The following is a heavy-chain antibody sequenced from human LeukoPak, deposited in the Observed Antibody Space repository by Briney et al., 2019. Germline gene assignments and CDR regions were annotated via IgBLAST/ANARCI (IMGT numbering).Heavy chain of an antibody. CDR2: INHSGST. J-gene: IGHJ4*02. CDR3: ARGTRLLRSRIFDY. D-gene: IGHD1-26*01. V-gene: IGHV4-34*01. Sequence: SETLSLTCAVYGASFSGHYWSWIRQPPGKGLEWIGEINHSGSTNYNPSLKSRVTISVDTSKNQFSLKLSSVTAADTTVYYCARGTRLLRSRIFDYWGQGTLVTVSS. CDR1: GASFSGHY.